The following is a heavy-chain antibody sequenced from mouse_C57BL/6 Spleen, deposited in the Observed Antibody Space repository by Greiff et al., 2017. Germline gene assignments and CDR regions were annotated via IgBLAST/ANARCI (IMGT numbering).Heavy chain of an antibody. CDR1: GYTFTSYW. D-gene: IGHD1-1*01. CDR3: AREVAGDYAMDY. CDR2: IHPNSGST. J-gene: IGHJ4*01. V-gene: IGHV1-64*01. Sequence: QVQLKQPGAELVKPGASVKLSCKASGYTFTSYWMHWVKQRPGQGLEWIGMIHPNSGSTNYNEKFKSKATLTVDKSSSTAYMQLSSLTSEDSAVYYCAREVAGDYAMDYWGQGTSVTVSS.